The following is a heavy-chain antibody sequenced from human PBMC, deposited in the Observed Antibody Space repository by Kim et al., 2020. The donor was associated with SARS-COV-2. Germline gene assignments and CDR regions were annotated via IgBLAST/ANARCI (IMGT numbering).Heavy chain of an antibody. V-gene: IGHV3-72*01. CDR3: ARGLVPGTTDFGFDY. D-gene: IGHD2-2*01. J-gene: IGHJ4*02. CDR1: GFSFSDHY. CDR2: IRDKANSYTT. Sequence: GGSLRLSCAASGFSFSDHYMDWVRQAPGKGLEWVGRIRDKANSYTTEYAASVRGRFTISRDDSRNSLYLQMNSLKTEDTAVYYCARGLVPGTTDFGFDYWGQGAPVTVSS.